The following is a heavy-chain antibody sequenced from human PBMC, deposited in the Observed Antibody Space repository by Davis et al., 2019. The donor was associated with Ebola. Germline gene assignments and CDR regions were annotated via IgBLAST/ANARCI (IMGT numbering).Heavy chain of an antibody. V-gene: IGHV1-2*02. CDR1: GYTFTGYY. Sequence: ASVKVSCKASGYTFTGYYMHWVRQAPGQGLEWMGWINPNSGGTNYAQKFQGRVTMTRDTSISTAYMELSRLRSDDTAVYYCARGGGLWHYYYYGMDVWGQGTTVTVSS. CDR2: INPNSGGT. CDR3: ARGGGLWHYYYYGMDV. D-gene: IGHD4/OR15-4a*01. J-gene: IGHJ6*02.